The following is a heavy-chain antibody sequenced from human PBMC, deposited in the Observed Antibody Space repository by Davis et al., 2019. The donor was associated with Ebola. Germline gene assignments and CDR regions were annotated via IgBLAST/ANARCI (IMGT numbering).Heavy chain of an antibody. Sequence: SETLSLTCTVSGGSVSSGSYYWSWIRQPPGKGLEWIGYIYYSGSTNYNPSLKSRVTISVDTSKNQFSLKLSSVTAADTAVYYCARHTSRFDPWGQGTLVTVSS. V-gene: IGHV4-61*01. J-gene: IGHJ5*02. CDR2: IYYSGST. D-gene: IGHD3-16*01. CDR1: GGSVSSGSYY. CDR3: ARHTSRFDP.